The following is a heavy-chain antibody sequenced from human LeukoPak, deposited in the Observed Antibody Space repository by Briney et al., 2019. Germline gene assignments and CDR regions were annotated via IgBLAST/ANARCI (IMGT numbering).Heavy chain of an antibody. J-gene: IGHJ4*02. V-gene: IGHV3-48*03. CDR2: ISSSGSTI. D-gene: IGHD6-19*01. CDR1: GFTFSSYE. Sequence: GGSLRLSCAASGFTFSSYEMNWVRQAPGKGLEWVSYISSSGSTIYYADSVKGRFTISRDNAKNSLYLQMNSLRAEDTAVYYCAKDKSGSGWYDTFDYWGQGTLVTVSS. CDR3: AKDKSGSGWYDTFDY.